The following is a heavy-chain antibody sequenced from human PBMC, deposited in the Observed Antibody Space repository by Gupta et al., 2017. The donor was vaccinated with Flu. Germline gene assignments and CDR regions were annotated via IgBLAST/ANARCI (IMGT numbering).Heavy chain of an antibody. J-gene: IGHJ4*02. Sequence: QVQLQESGPGLVKPSETLSLTCTVSGGSISSYYWSWIRQPPGKGLEWIGYIYYSGSTNYNPSLKSRVTISVDTSKNQFSLKLSSVTAADTAVYYCARDASSGWRRGGYFDYWGQGTLVTVSS. CDR3: ARDASSGWRRGGYFDY. CDR1: GGSISSYY. V-gene: IGHV4-59*01. CDR2: IYYSGST. D-gene: IGHD6-19*01.